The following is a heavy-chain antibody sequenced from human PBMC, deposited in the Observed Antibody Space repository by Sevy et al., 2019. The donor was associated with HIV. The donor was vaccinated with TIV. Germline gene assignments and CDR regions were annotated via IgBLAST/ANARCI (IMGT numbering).Heavy chain of an antibody. Sequence: SVKVSCKASGGTFSSAGISWVRQAPGQGLEWMGGIMPVLRRADYAQKFQGRVTITADESTSTVYMELNSLRSEDTAVYYCTRGGGIGYYYYHYWGQGTLVTVSS. CDR2: IMPVLRRA. CDR1: GGTFSSAG. D-gene: IGHD5-12*01. V-gene: IGHV1-69*13. J-gene: IGHJ4*02. CDR3: TRGGGIGYYYYHY.